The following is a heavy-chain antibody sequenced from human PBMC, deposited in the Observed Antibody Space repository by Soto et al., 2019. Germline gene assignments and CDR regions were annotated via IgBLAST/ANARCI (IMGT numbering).Heavy chain of an antibody. Sequence: SETLSLTRTVPGCPINSYYWSWIRQPPGKGLEWIGYIYYSGSTNYNPSLKSRVTISVDTSKNQFSLKLSSVTAADTAVYYCARAVTGVDGGDFDYWGQGTLVTVS. CDR2: IYYSGST. V-gene: IGHV4-59*01. D-gene: IGHD7-27*01. J-gene: IGHJ4*02. CDR3: ARAVTGVDGGDFDY. CDR1: GCPINSYY.